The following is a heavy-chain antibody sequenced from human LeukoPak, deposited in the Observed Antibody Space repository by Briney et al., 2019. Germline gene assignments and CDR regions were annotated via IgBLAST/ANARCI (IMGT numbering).Heavy chain of an antibody. CDR3: ARNPDSSGYPGLDY. Sequence: PGGSLRLSCAASGFTFSHYSLHWVRQAPGKGLEWVSSISSSTSYIYYADSVKGRFTISRDNAKNSLYLQMNSLRAEDTAVYYCARNPDSSGYPGLDYWGQGTLVTVSS. CDR1: GFTFSHYS. V-gene: IGHV3-21*01. CDR2: ISSSTSYI. D-gene: IGHD3-22*01. J-gene: IGHJ4*02.